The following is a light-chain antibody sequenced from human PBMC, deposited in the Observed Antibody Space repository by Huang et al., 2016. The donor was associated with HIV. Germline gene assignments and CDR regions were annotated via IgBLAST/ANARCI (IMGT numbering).Light chain of an antibody. Sequence: DIQMTQSPSSLSASVGDRVTITCRASQSIVSYLNLYQQKPGKAPNLLIYTASSLQSGVPSSFSGSGSETDFTLTISSLQPEDFATYYCQQSYSSLLTFGGGTKVEIK. V-gene: IGKV1-39*01. CDR3: QQSYSSLLT. J-gene: IGKJ4*01. CDR1: QSIVSY. CDR2: TAS.